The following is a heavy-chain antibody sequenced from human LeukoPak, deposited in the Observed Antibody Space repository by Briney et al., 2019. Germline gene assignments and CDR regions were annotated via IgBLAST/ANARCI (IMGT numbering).Heavy chain of an antibody. CDR2: ITSNGGSA. Sequence: GGSLRLSCSASGFTFSSYTIHWVRQAPGKGLEFVSAITSNGGSAYYADSVKGRFTISRDNSKNTVYPQMSSLRAEGTAVYYCVIVRGYFDSSGSDYWGQGTLVTVSS. V-gene: IGHV3-64D*06. J-gene: IGHJ4*02. CDR1: GFTFSSYT. CDR3: VIVRGYFDSSGSDY. D-gene: IGHD3-9*01.